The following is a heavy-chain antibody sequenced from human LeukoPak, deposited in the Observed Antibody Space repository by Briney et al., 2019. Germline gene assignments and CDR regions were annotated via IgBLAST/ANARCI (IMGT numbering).Heavy chain of an antibody. CDR1: GYSFTSYW. CDR2: IYPGDSDT. Sequence: GESLKISCKGSGYSFTSYWIGWVRQMPGKGLEWMGIIYPGDSDTRYSPSFQGQVTISADKSISTAYLQWSSPKASDTAMYYCARHGGYCSSTSCFHNWFDPWGQGTLVTVSS. CDR3: ARHGGYCSSTSCFHNWFDP. J-gene: IGHJ5*02. V-gene: IGHV5-51*01. D-gene: IGHD2-2*01.